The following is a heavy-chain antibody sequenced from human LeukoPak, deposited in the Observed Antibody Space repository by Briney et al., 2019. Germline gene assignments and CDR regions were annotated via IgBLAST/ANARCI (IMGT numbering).Heavy chain of an antibody. V-gene: IGHV4-61*08. CDR3: ARGDRAAALTLYYFDY. D-gene: IGHD6-13*01. CDR1: GGSISSGDYY. CDR2: IYYSGST. J-gene: IGHJ4*02. Sequence: SETLSLTCTVSGGSISSGDYYWSWIRQPPGKGLEWIGYIYYSGSTNYNPSLKSRVTISVDTSKNQFSLKLSSVTAADTAVYYCARGDRAAALTLYYFDYWGQGTLVTVSS.